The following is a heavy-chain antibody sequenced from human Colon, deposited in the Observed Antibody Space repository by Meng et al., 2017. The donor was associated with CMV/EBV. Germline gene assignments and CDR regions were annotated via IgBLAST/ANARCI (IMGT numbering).Heavy chain of an antibody. CDR2: MDPTTGRT. D-gene: IGHD3-16*01. CDR1: GYSFTGYY. CDR3: ASHSSYVWGSHH. J-gene: IGHJ1*01. Sequence: VKLVQAGSEVRMPGASVKVPCKASGYSFTGYYIHWVRQAPGQGLEWMGWMDPTTGRTDYAQKFQGTVTMTRDTSISTAYLELSRLTSDDTAVYYCASHSSYVWGSHHWGQGTLVTVSS. V-gene: IGHV1-2*02.